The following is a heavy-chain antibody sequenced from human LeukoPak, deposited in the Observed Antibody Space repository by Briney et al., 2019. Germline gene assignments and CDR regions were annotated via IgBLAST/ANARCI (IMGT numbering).Heavy chain of an antibody. V-gene: IGHV3-21*01. J-gene: IGHJ6*03. CDR3: AREPQQFLEWLFDASPDYYYYMDV. CDR1: GFTFSSYE. CDR2: ISGTSKYR. Sequence: PGGSLRLSCAASGFTFSSYEMNWVRQAPGKGLEWVSSISGTSKYRHYSDSVKGRFTISRDNSKNSFYLQMNSLRVEDTAVYYCAREPQQFLEWLFDASPDYYYYMDVWGKGTTVTVSS. D-gene: IGHD3-3*01.